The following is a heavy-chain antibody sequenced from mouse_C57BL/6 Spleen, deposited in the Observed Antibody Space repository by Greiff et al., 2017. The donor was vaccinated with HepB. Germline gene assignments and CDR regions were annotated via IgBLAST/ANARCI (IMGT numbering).Heavy chain of an antibody. CDR1: GFTFSSYA. J-gene: IGHJ4*01. CDR3: ARDPSITTVVDAMDY. V-gene: IGHV5-4*01. D-gene: IGHD1-1*01. Sequence: EVNVVESGGGLVKPGGSLKLSCAASGFTFSSYAMSWVRQTPEKRLEWVATISDGGSYTYYPDNVKGRFTISRDNAKNNLYLQMSHLKSEDTAMYYCARDPSITTVVDAMDYWGQGTSVTVSS. CDR2: ISDGGSYT.